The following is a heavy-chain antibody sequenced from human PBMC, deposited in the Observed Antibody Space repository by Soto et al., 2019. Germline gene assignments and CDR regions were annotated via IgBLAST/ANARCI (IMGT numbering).Heavy chain of an antibody. CDR2: IYPGDSDS. V-gene: IGHV5-51*01. D-gene: IGHD5-12*01. J-gene: IGHJ3*02. CDR3: ARSRVSTPRLEDPFDI. CDR1: GYSFPTYW. Sequence: GESLKISCKGSGYSFPTYWLAWVRQTPGRGLEYMGIIYPGDSDSRYSPAFQGQVTISADKSINTAYLQWTSLKASDTAIYYCARSRVSTPRLEDPFDIWGQGTMVTVSS.